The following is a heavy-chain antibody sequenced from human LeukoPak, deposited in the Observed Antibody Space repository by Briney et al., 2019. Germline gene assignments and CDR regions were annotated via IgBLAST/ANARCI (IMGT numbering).Heavy chain of an antibody. CDR1: GGTFSSYA. Sequence: ASVKVSCKASGGTFSSYAISWVRHAPGQGLEWMGRIIPILGIANYAQKFQGRVTMTEDTSTDTAYMELSSLRSEDTAVYYCATGTDSSGYNLDYWGQGTLVTVSS. V-gene: IGHV1-69*04. D-gene: IGHD3-22*01. J-gene: IGHJ4*02. CDR2: IIPILGIA. CDR3: ATGTDSSGYNLDY.